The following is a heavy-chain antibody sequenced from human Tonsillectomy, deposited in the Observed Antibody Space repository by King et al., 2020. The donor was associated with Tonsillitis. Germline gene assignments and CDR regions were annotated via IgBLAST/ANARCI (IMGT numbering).Heavy chain of an antibody. D-gene: IGHD5-18*01. Sequence: VQLVESGAEVKKPGESLTISCKGSGYSFTSYWLGWVRQMPGKGLEWMGVIYPGDSDTRYSPSFQGRVTISADKSISTAYVQWSSLKASDTAMCYCASLKLDTYGWLDAFDIGGQGSMVTVSS. CDR1: GYSFTSYW. V-gene: IGHV5-51*01. CDR2: IYPGDSDT. CDR3: ASLKLDTYGWLDAFDI. J-gene: IGHJ3*02.